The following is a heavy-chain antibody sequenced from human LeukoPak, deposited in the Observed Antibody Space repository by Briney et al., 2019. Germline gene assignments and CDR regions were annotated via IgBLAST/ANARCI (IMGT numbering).Heavy chain of an antibody. J-gene: IGHJ4*02. D-gene: IGHD5-12*01. Sequence: PSETLSLTCAVYGGSFSGNYWNWIRQPPGKGLEWIGEINHSGSTNYNPSLKSRVTISVDTSKNQFSPKLSSVTAADTAVYYCARGRGVATRDFDYWGQGTLVTVSS. CDR1: GGSFSGNY. CDR2: INHSGST. CDR3: ARGRGVATRDFDY. V-gene: IGHV4-34*01.